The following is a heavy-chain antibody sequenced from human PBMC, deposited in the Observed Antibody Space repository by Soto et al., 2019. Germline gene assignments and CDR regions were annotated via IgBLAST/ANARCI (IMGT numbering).Heavy chain of an antibody. CDR1: GFTFSSFG. CDR2: IYSGGST. CDR3: ARDRVESGYPEYFQH. V-gene: IGHV3-53*01. Sequence: GGSLRLSCAASGFTFSSFGMHWVRQAPGKGLEWVSVIYSGGSTYYADSVKGRFTISRDNSKNTLYLQMNSLRAEDTAVYYCARDRVESGYPEYFQHWGQGTLVTVSS. J-gene: IGHJ1*01. D-gene: IGHD3-22*01.